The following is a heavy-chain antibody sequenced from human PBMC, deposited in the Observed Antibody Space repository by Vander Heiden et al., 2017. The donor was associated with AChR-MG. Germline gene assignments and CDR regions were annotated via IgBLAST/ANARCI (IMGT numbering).Heavy chain of an antibody. D-gene: IGHD3-10*01. CDR2: ISSSDRST. CDR3: AKGVTMVRGALGWFGP. J-gene: IGHJ5*02. CDR1: GFTYSSYA. V-gene: IGHV3-23*01. Sequence: VQPLQSGGGLVQPGGSLSLPCAASGFTYSSYAMSWVRQAPGKGLEWVSGISSSDRSTYYADSVKGRFTISRDSSKNTLYLQMNSLRAEDTAVYYCAKGVTMVRGALGWFGPWGQGTLVTVSS.